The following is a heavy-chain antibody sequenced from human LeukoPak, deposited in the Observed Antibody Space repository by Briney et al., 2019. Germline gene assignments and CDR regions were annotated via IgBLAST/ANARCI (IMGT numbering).Heavy chain of an antibody. D-gene: IGHD3-10*01. Sequence: SETLSLTCAVSGGSISSSTFYWGWIRQPPGTGLEWIGTIYSSGTTYYSPSLKSRVTVSVDTSKNQFSLNLSSVTAADTAVYYCARHYGPWGQGTLVTVSS. J-gene: IGHJ5*02. CDR3: ARHYGP. CDR2: IYSSGTT. V-gene: IGHV4-39*01. CDR1: GGSISSSTFY.